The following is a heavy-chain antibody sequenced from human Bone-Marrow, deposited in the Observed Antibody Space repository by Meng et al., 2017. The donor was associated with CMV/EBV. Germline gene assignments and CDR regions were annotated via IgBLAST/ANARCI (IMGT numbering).Heavy chain of an antibody. J-gene: IGHJ2*01. V-gene: IGHV3-30*02. D-gene: IGHD3-22*01. Sequence: GESLKISCAASGFTFSSYGMHWVRQAPGKGLEWVAFIRYDGSNKYSADSVKGRFTISRDNSKNKLYLQMNSLRAEDTAVYYCARPTYYYDSSGYYWYFDLWGRGTLVTVSS. CDR2: IRYDGSNK. CDR3: ARPTYYYDSSGYYWYFDL. CDR1: GFTFSSYG.